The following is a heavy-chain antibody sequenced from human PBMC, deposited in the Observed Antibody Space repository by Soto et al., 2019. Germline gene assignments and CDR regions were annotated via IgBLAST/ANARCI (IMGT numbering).Heavy chain of an antibody. V-gene: IGHV1-8*01. CDR1: GYTFTSYD. J-gene: IGHJ6*03. D-gene: IGHD6-25*01. Sequence: ASVKVSCKASGYTFTSYDINWVRQATGQGLEWMGWMNPNSGNTGYAQKFQGRVTMTRNTSISTAYMELSSLRSEDTAVYYCARAGYSSGYYYYYMDVWGKGTTVTVSS. CDR3: ARAGYSSGYYYYYMDV. CDR2: MNPNSGNT.